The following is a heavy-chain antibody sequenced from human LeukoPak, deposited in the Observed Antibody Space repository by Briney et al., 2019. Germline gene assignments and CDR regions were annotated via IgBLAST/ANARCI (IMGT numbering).Heavy chain of an antibody. CDR3: ARDQRAYDILTGYTFDP. CDR2: IIPIFGTA. CDR1: GGTFSSYA. V-gene: IGHV1-69*13. D-gene: IGHD3-9*01. J-gene: IGHJ5*02. Sequence: ASVKVSCKASGGTFSSYAISWVRQAPGQGLEWMGGIIPIFGTANYAQKFQGRVTITADESTSTAYMELSSLRSEDTAVYYCARDQRAYDILTGYTFDPWGQGTLVTVSS.